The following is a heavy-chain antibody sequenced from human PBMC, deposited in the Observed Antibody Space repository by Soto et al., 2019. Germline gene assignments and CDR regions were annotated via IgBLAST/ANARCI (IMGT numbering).Heavy chain of an antibody. CDR3: ARDGNFALRGYSFGFAF. CDR2: MNVGTGGT. D-gene: IGHD5-18*01. CDR1: GYRFTTLY. Sequence: QVQLVQSGAEVKKPGASVRVSCEASGYRFTTLYIHWVRQAPGQGLEWMGRMNVGTGGTTYAHKFQGRVTMTRDTSIRADYLEGSSVKSGHTAMYYCARDGNFALRGYSFGFAFWGQGTLVTVSS. V-gene: IGHV1-2*06. J-gene: IGHJ4*02.